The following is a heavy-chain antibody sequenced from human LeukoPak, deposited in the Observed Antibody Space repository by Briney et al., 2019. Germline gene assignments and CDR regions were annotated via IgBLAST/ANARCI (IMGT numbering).Heavy chain of an antibody. J-gene: IGHJ4*02. V-gene: IGHV1-69*01. CDR1: GGTFSSYA. D-gene: IGHD3-16*01. CDR3: ARGFWGFGGGWLFDY. Sequence: EASVKVSCKASGGTFSSYAISWVRQAPGQGLEWMGGIIPIFGTANYAQKFQGRVTITADESTSTAYMELSSLRSEDTAVYYCARGFWGFGGGWLFDYWGQGTLVTVSS. CDR2: IIPIFGTA.